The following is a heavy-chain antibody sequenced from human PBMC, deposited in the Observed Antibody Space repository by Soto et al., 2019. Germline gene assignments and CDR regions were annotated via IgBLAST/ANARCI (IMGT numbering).Heavy chain of an antibody. CDR3: ATGSITIFGVVIPDAFDI. CDR1: GYALTELS. V-gene: IGHV1-24*01. J-gene: IGHJ3*02. Sequence: ASVKVSCKVSGYALTELSMHWVRQAPGKGLEWMGGFDPEDGETIYAQKFQGRVTMTEDTSTDTAYMELSSLRSEDTAVYYCATGSITIFGVVIPDAFDIWGQGTMVTVSS. CDR2: FDPEDGET. D-gene: IGHD3-3*01.